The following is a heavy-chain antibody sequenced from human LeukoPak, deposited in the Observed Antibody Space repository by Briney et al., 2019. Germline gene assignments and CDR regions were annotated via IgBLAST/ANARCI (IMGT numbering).Heavy chain of an antibody. CDR3: ARDAMVVVGSRWYFNL. V-gene: IGHV4-4*07. CDR1: SGSISTYY. D-gene: IGHD3-22*01. CDR2: IYTSGST. Sequence: SETLSLTCTVSSGSISTYYWSWIRQPAGKGLEWIGRIYTSGSTNYNPSLKSRVTMSIDTSRNQFSLKLSSVTAADTAVYYCARDAMVVVGSRWYFNLWGRGTLDTVSS. J-gene: IGHJ2*01.